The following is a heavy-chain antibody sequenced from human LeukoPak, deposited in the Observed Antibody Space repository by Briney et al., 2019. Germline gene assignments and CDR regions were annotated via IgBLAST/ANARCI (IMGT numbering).Heavy chain of an antibody. V-gene: IGHV3-21*01. Sequence: PGGSLRLSCAASGFTFSSYSMNWVRQAPGKGLEWVSSISSSSSYIYYADSVKGRLTISRDNAKNSLYLQMNSLRAEDTAVYYCASDIAVAGTSGTAFDIWGQGTMVTVSS. CDR1: GFTFSSYS. CDR2: ISSSSSYI. J-gene: IGHJ3*02. CDR3: ASDIAVAGTSGTAFDI. D-gene: IGHD6-19*01.